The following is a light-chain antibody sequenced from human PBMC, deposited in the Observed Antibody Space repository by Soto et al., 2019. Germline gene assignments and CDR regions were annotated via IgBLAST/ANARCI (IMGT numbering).Light chain of an antibody. Sequence: DIPLTQSHSTLSASVGDRVTLTCRASQRIATWLAWYQHQPGSAPKLLIYGASTLQSGVPSRFSGSGSGAEFTLTIDNLQPEDFATYYCQQYHLYWTFGPGTKVDI. J-gene: IGKJ1*01. CDR2: GAS. CDR3: QQYHLYWT. CDR1: QRIATW. V-gene: IGKV1-5*01.